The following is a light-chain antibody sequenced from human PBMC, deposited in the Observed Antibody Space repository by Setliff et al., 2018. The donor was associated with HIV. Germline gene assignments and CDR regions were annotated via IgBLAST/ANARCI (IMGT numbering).Light chain of an antibody. J-gene: IGLJ1*01. CDR3: SSYTSSSTPLYV. CDR1: SSDVGGYNY. CDR2: DVS. V-gene: IGLV2-14*03. Sequence: QSALTQPASVSRSPGQSITISCTGTSSDVGGYNYVSWYQQHPGKAPKLMIYDVSNRPSGVSNRFSGSKSGNTASLTISGLQAEDEADYYCSSYTSSSTPLYVFGTGTKV.